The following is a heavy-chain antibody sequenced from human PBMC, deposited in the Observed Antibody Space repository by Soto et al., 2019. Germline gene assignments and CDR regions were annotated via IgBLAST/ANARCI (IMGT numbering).Heavy chain of an antibody. Sequence: SETLSLTCTVSGGSISSYYWSWIRQPPGKGLEWIGYIYYGGSTNYNPSLKSRVTISVDTSKNQFSLKLSSVTAADTAVYYCARAPRGNYGYPSYFDYWGQGTLVTVS. CDR2: IYYGGST. CDR1: GGSISSYY. D-gene: IGHD3-10*01. V-gene: IGHV4-59*01. J-gene: IGHJ4*02. CDR3: ARAPRGNYGYPSYFDY.